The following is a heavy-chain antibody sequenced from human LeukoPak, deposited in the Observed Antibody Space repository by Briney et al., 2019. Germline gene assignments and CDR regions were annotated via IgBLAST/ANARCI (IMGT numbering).Heavy chain of an antibody. D-gene: IGHD3-10*01. CDR2: IYYSGRT. V-gene: IGHV4-39*07. CDR1: GGSISSSSYY. CDR3: ARDPGFYGSGTIGAFDI. J-gene: IGHJ3*02. Sequence: PSETLSLTCTVSGGSISSSSYYWGWIRQPPGKGLEWIGSIYYSGRTYYNPSLESRVTMSVDTSKNQFSLKLTSVTAADTAVYYCARDPGFYGSGTIGAFDIWGQGTMVTVSS.